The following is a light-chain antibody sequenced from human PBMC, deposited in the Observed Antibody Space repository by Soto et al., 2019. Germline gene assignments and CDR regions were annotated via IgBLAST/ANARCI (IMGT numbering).Light chain of an antibody. CDR2: GAS. CDR3: QQRSNWPLT. J-gene: IGKJ4*02. V-gene: IGKV3-11*01. Sequence: ELVLQQSPATLSLSPGARSPLSCRASQSVRRYLAWYQQNPGQAPRLLIYGASNRAPGIPARFSGSGSGTDFTLTISSLEPEEFAVYYCQQRSNWPLTVGGGNKVDIK. CDR1: QSVRRY.